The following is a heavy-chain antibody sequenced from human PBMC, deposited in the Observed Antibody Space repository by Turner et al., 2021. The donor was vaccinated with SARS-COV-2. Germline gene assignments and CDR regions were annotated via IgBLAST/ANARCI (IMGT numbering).Heavy chain of an antibody. CDR2: SSGSGGST. V-gene: IGHV3-23*01. D-gene: IGHD6-19*01. Sequence: EVQLLESGGGLVQPGGSLRLSCAASGFTFSSYAMSWVRQAPGKGLEWVSASSGSGGSTYYADSVKGRFTISRDNSKNTLYLQMNSLRAEDTAVYYCAKAGAYYYYGMDVWGQGTTVTVSS. CDR3: AKAGAYYYYGMDV. J-gene: IGHJ6*02. CDR1: GFTFSSYA.